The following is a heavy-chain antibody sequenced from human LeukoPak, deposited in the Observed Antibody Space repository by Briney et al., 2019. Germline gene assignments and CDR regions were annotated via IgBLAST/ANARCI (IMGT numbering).Heavy chain of an antibody. CDR1: GFTFSSYA. CDR3: AKDVTWKRASAFDY. D-gene: IGHD1-1*01. CDR2: ISGSGGST. Sequence: SGGSLRLSCAASGFTFSSYAMSWVRQAPGKGLEWISAISGSGGSTYYADSVKGRFTISRDNSKNTLYLQMNSLRAEDTAVYYCAKDVTWKRASAFDYWGQGTLVTVSS. V-gene: IGHV3-23*01. J-gene: IGHJ4*02.